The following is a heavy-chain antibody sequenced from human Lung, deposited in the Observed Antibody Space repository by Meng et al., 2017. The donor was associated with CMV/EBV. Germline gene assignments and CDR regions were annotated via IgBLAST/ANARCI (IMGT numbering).Heavy chain of an antibody. CDR2: ITPAIETA. CDR1: GGTFRSTS. Sequence: SVXVSXKASGGTFRSTSLMWVRQAPGQGLEWMGGITPAIETADYAQKFRDRVTITTDDSATTAYMEMNSLRSEDTAVYFCARGPSITVGGVIIWPLEDWXQRALVTVSS. D-gene: IGHD3-16*02. V-gene: IGHV1-69*05. CDR3: ARGPSITVGGVIIWPLED. J-gene: IGHJ4*02.